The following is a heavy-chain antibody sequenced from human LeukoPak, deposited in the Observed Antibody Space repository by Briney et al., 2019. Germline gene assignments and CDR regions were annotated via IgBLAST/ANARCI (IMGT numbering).Heavy chain of an antibody. D-gene: IGHD2-15*01. CDR3: AKDLYTGYSPAFDI. J-gene: IGHJ3*02. V-gene: IGHV3-30*18. CDR2: ISYDGSNK. Sequence: GGSLRLSCAASGFTFSSYGMHWVRQAPGKGLEWVAVISYDGSNKYYADSVKGRFTISRDNSKNTLYLQMNSLRAEDTAVYYCAKDLYTGYSPAFDIWGQGTMVTVSS. CDR1: GFTFSSYG.